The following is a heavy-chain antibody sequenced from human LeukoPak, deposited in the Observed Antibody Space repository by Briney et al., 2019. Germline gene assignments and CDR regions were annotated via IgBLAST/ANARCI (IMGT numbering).Heavy chain of an antibody. CDR3: ARVTGGKYCSTTSCYMRGWFDP. Sequence: GASVKVSCKASGYTFTSYYMHWVRQAPGQGLEWMGIINASDGRTSYAQKFQGRVTMTRDMSTSTVYMELSSLRSEDTAVYYCARVTGGKYCSTTSCYMRGWFDPWGQGTLVTVSS. D-gene: IGHD2-2*02. J-gene: IGHJ5*02. CDR2: INASDGRT. CDR1: GYTFTSYY. V-gene: IGHV1-46*01.